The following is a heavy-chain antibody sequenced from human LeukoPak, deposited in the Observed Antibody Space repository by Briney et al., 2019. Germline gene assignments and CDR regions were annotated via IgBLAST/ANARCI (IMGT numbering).Heavy chain of an antibody. J-gene: IGHJ4*02. CDR3: ARTGYCSGGSCYSFLAY. CDR2: INPNSGGT. D-gene: IGHD2-15*01. V-gene: IGHV1-2*02. CDR1: GYTFTGYY. Sequence: ASVKVSCKASGYTFTGYYMHWVRQAPGQGLEWMGWINPNSGGTNYAQKLQGRVTMTTDTSTSTAYMELRSLRSDDTAVYYCARTGYCSGGSCYSFLAYWGQGTLVTVSS.